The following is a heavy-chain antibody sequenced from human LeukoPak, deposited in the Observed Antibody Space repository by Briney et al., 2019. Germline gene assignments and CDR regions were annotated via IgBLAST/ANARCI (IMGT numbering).Heavy chain of an antibody. CDR3: VKDRVPGTTGFYFDY. Sequence: GGSLRLSCEVSGFTFSSYSMHWVRQVPGKGLEWISYINSRSTIIYYADSVKGRFTISRDNSKDTLYLQMNSLRAEDTAIYYCVKDRVPGTTGFYFDYWGQGTLVTVSS. CDR1: GFTFSSYS. J-gene: IGHJ4*02. CDR2: INSRSTII. D-gene: IGHD1-1*01. V-gene: IGHV3-48*01.